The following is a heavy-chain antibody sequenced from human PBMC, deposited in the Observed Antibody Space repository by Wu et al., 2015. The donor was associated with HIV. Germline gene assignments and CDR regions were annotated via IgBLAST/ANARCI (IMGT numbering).Heavy chain of an antibody. Sequence: QVQLVQSGAEVKKPGASVKVSCKASGYTFTSYGISWVRQAPGQGLEWMGWISAYNGNTNYAQKLQGRVTMTTDTSTSTAYMELRSLRSDDTAVYYCAREWGWVTSGFGELYHTYFDYVGPGERVVTVSS. D-gene: IGHD3-10*01. CDR3: AREWGWVTSGFGELYHTYFDY. V-gene: IGHV1-18*01. CDR2: ISAYNGNT. J-gene: IGHJ4*02. CDR1: GYTFTSYG.